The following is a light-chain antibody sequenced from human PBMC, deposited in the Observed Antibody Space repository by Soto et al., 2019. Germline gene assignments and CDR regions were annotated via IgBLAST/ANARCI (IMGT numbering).Light chain of an antibody. V-gene: IGKV1-39*01. CDR3: QQSYRNPKT. Sequence: DIQMTQSPSSLSASVGDRVTITCRASQTISSYVNWYQQKPGKDPELLLYGSYSLQSGVTSRFSGSGSGTDFTLTISSLQPEDFATYYCQQSYRNPKTVGQGTQVEIK. J-gene: IGKJ1*01. CDR1: QTISSY. CDR2: GSY.